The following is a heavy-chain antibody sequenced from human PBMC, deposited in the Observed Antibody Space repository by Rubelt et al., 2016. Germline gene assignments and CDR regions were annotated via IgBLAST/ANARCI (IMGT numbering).Heavy chain of an antibody. Sequence: QVQLVQSGAEVKKPGSSVKVFCKASGGTFSSYDISWVRQAPGQGLEWMGGIIPIFGTANYARKFQGRVTITADESTSTAYMELSSLRSEDTAVYYCARDLRGGGEQWLAYYFDYWGQGTLVTVSS. CDR1: GGTFSSYD. D-gene: IGHD6-19*01. J-gene: IGHJ4*02. CDR3: ARDLRGGGEQWLAYYFDY. CDR2: IIPIFGTA. V-gene: IGHV1-69*01.